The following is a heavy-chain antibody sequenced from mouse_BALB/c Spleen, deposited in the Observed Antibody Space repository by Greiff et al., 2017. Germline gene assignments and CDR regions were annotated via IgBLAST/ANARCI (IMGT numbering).Heavy chain of an antibody. CDR2: ISYSGST. CDR3: ARSYYYGSSY. CDR1: GYSITSDYA. J-gene: IGHJ2*01. D-gene: IGHD1-1*01. V-gene: IGHV3-2*02. Sequence: EVQLQESGPGLVKPSQSLSLTCTVTGYSITSDYAWNWIRQFPGNKLEWMGYISYSGSTSYNPSLKSRISITRDTSKNQFFLQLNSVTTEDTATYYCARSYYYGSSYWGQGTTLTVSS.